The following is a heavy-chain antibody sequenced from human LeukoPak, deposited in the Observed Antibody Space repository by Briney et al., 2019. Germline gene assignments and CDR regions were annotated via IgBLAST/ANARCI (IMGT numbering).Heavy chain of an antibody. CDR1: GGTFSGYA. J-gene: IGHJ5*02. V-gene: IGHV1-69*04. Sequence: SVKVSCKASGGTFSGYAISWVRQAPGQGLEWMGRIIPILGIANYAQKFQGRVTITADKSTSTAYMELSSLRSEDTAVYYCARVQYDFWSGYYTRRPPVYNWFDPWGQGTLVTVSS. D-gene: IGHD3-3*01. CDR2: IIPILGIA. CDR3: ARVQYDFWSGYYTRRPPVYNWFDP.